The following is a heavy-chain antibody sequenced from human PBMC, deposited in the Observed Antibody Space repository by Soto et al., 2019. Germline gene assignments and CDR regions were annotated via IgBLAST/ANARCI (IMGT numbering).Heavy chain of an antibody. Sequence: GGSLRLSCAASGFTFSSYAMSWVRQAPGKGLEWVSAISGSGGSTYYADSVKGRFTISRDNSHNTLYLQVHSLTAEDTAVYYCAKDRRAGGNSAFYFDFWGQGAQVTVSS. V-gene: IGHV3-23*01. CDR3: AKDRRAGGNSAFYFDF. CDR2: ISGSGGST. CDR1: GFTFSSYA. D-gene: IGHD3-16*01. J-gene: IGHJ4*02.